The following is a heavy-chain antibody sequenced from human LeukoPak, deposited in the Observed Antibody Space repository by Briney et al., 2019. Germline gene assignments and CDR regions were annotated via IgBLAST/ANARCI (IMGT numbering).Heavy chain of an antibody. CDR2: INHSGST. D-gene: IGHD3-16*01. CDR3: ASFRWGVGFEY. V-gene: IGHV4-34*01. Sequence: SETLSLTCTVSGGSISGYYWSCIRQTPGKGLEWIGEINHSGSTNYNPSLKSRLTISVDTSKNQFSLKLNSLTAADTAVYYCASFRWGVGFEYWGQGTLVTVSS. CDR1: GGSISGYY. J-gene: IGHJ4*02.